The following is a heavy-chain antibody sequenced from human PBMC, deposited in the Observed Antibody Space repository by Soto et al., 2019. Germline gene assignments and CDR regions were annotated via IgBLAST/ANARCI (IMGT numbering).Heavy chain of an antibody. CDR2: ISAYNGNT. CDR1: GYTFTSYG. V-gene: IGHV1-18*01. Sequence: GASVKVSCKASGYTFTSYGISWVRQAPGQGLEWMGWISAYNGNTNFAQKLQGRVTMTTDTSTGTAYMELRSLRSYDTAVYYSARDRATYGMDGWGQGTTVTASS. CDR3: ARDRATYGMDG. D-gene: IGHD5-12*01. J-gene: IGHJ6*02.